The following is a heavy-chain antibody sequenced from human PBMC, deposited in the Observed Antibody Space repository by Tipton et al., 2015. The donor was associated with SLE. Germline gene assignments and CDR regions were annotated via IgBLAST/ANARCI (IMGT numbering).Heavy chain of an antibody. Sequence: LRLSCTVSGASISSSDSYWGWIRQPPGKGLEWIGTIYYSGSTYYNPSLKSRVTISVDTSKNQFSLKLSSVTAADTAVYYCASPYYYGSGSYSHNWFDPWGQGTLVTVSS. CDR3: ASPYYYGSGSYSHNWFDP. D-gene: IGHD3-10*01. CDR1: GASISSSDSY. V-gene: IGHV4-39*07. CDR2: IYYSGST. J-gene: IGHJ5*02.